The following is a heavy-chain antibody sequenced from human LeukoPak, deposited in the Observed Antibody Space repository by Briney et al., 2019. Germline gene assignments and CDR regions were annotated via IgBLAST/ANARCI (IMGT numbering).Heavy chain of an antibody. CDR2: INHSGST. D-gene: IGHD6-19*01. J-gene: IGHJ6*04. Sequence: PSETLSLTCAVYGGSFSGCYWSWIRQPPGKGLEWIGEINHSGSTNYNPSLKSRVTISVDTSKNQFSLKLSSVTAADTAVYYCARGRSSGWSNYYYYYGMDVWGKGTTVTVSS. V-gene: IGHV4-34*01. CDR3: ARGRSSGWSNYYYYYGMDV. CDR1: GGSFSGCY.